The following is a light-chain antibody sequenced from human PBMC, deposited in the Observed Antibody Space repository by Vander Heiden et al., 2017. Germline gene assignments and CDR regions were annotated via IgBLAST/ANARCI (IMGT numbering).Light chain of an antibody. CDR2: WAS. CDR3: QQYYSTPQT. V-gene: IGKV4-1*01. J-gene: IGKJ1*01. CDR1: QRGLYSSNNKNY. Sequence: DIVMTQSPDSLAVSLGARATIDCQSRQRGLYSSNNKNYLAWYQQKPGQPPKLLIYWASTRESGVPDRFSGSGSGTDFTLTISSLQAEDVAVYYCQQYYSTPQTFGQGTKVEIK.